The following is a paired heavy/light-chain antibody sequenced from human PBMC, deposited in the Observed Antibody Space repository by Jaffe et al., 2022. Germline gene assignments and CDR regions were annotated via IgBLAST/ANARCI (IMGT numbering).Heavy chain of an antibody. Sequence: QVQLQESGPGLVKPSETLSLTCTVSGGSVSSGSYYWSWIRQPPGKGLEWIGYIYYSGSTNYNPSLKSRVTISVDTSKNQFSLKLSSVTAADTAVYYCAREAPDPYGDYLGVVGFDYWGQGTLVTVSS. V-gene: IGHV4-61*01. CDR1: GGSVSSGSYY. D-gene: IGHD4-17*01. CDR2: IYYSGST. J-gene: IGHJ4*02. CDR3: AREAPDPYGDYLGVVGFDY.
Light chain of an antibody. CDR3: QVWDSSVV. V-gene: IGLV3-9*01. CDR1: NIGSKN. Sequence: SYELTQPLSVSVALGQTARITCGGNNIGSKNVHWYQQKPGQAPVLVIYRDSNRPSGIPERFSGSNSGNTATLTISRAQAGDEADYYCQVWDSSVVFGGGTKLTVL. J-gene: IGLJ2*01. CDR2: RDS.